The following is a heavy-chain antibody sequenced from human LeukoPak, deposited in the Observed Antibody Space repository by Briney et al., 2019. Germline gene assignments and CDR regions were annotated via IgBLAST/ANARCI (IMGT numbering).Heavy chain of an antibody. D-gene: IGHD1-26*01. CDR2: IYYSGST. V-gene: IGHV4-59*08. CDR3: ARIYSGSYLGAFDI. CDR1: GGSISSYY. J-gene: IGHJ3*02. Sequence: PSETLSLTCTVSGGSISSYYWGWIRQPPGKGLEWIGYIYYSGSTNYNPSLKSRVTISVDTSKNQFSLKLSSVTAADTAVYYCARIYSGSYLGAFDIWGQGAMVTVSS.